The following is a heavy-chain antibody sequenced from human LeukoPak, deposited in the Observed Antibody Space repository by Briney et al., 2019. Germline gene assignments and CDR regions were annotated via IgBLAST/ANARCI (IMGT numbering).Heavy chain of an antibody. Sequence: GGSLRLSCAASGFTFSSYSMNWVRQAPGKGLEWGSSISSSSSYIYYADSVKGRFTISRDNAKNSLYLQMNSLRAEDTAVYYCARDRSSGGSCYWFDPWGQGTLVTVSS. V-gene: IGHV3-21*01. D-gene: IGHD2-15*01. J-gene: IGHJ5*02. CDR1: GFTFSSYS. CDR2: ISSSSSYI. CDR3: ARDRSSGGSCYWFDP.